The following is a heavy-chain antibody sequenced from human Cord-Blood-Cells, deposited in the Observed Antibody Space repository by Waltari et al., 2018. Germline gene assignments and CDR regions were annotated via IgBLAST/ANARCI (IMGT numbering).Heavy chain of an antibody. CDR1: GYTLTELS. Sequence: QVQLVQSGAEVKKPGASVKVSCKVSGYTLTELSMHWVRQAPGKGLEWMGGFDPEDGETIYAQKVQGRVTMTEDTSTDTAYMELSSPRSEDTAVYYCATAYRVGAATGFDYWGQGTLVTVSS. J-gene: IGHJ4*02. CDR3: ATAYRVGAATGFDY. D-gene: IGHD1-26*01. CDR2: FDPEDGET. V-gene: IGHV1-24*01.